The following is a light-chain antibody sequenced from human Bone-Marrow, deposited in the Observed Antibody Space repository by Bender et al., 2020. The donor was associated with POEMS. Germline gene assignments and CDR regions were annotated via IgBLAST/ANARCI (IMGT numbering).Light chain of an antibody. J-gene: IGLJ2*01. CDR1: SSDVGTYNL. Sequence: QSALTQPASVSASPGQSITISCTGTSSDVGTYNLVSWYQQHPGRAPKLMIYEGSERPSGVSDRFSGSRSGHTASLTISGLQADDESQYHCCSYVGGPYPVFGGGTKLTVL. CDR3: CSYVGGPYPV. CDR2: EGS. V-gene: IGLV2-23*01.